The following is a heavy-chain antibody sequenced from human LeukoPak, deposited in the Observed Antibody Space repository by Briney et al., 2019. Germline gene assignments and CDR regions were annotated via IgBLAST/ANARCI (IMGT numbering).Heavy chain of an antibody. CDR2: ISAYNGNT. CDR1: GYTFTSYG. V-gene: IGHV1-18*01. Sequence: GASVKVSCKASGYTFTSYGISWVRQAPGQGLGWMGWISAYNGNTNYAQKLQGRVTMTTDTSTSTAYMELRSLRSDDTAVYYCARGLPTPGGSAARPRWFDPWGQGTLVTVSS. CDR3: ARGLPTPGGSAARPRWFDP. J-gene: IGHJ5*02. D-gene: IGHD6-6*01.